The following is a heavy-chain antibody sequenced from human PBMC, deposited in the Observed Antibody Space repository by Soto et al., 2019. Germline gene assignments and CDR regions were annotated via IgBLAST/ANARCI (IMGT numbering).Heavy chain of an antibody. CDR1: GYSFTSYW. CDR3: ARHSRTTGTTTPYAMDV. D-gene: IGHD1-1*01. J-gene: IGHJ6*02. CDR2: IDPSDSYT. Sequence: PGESLKISCKGSGYSFTSYWISWVRQMPGKGLEWMGRIDPSDSYTNYSPSFQGHVTISADKSISTAYLQWSSLKASDTAMYYCARHSRTTGTTTPYAMDVWGQGTTVTVSS. V-gene: IGHV5-10-1*01.